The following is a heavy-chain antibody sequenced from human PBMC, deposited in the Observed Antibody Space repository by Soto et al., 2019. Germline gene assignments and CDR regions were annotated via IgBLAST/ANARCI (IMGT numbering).Heavy chain of an antibody. D-gene: IGHD4-17*01. CDR3: ARDPRYGGWSYFDY. CDR2: ISAYNGNT. V-gene: IGHV1-18*01. Sequence: ASVKVSCKASGGTFSSYAISWVRQAPGQGLEWMGGISAYNGNTNYAQKLQGRVTMTTDTSTSTAYMELRSLRSDDTAVYYCARDPRYGGWSYFDYWGQGTLVTVSS. CDR1: GGTFSSYA. J-gene: IGHJ4*02.